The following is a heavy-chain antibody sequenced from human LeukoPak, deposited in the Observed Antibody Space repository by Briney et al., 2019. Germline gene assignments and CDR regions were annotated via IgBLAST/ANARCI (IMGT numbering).Heavy chain of an antibody. CDR3: AKYYYDRSVGPFDY. J-gene: IGHJ4*02. D-gene: IGHD3-22*01. V-gene: IGHV5-51*01. CDR1: GYRFSDYW. CDR2: IYPGDSDI. Sequence: GESLKISCKGSGYRFSDYWIGWVRQMPGKGLEWMGIIYPGDSDIRYSPSFQGQVTFSADKSISTAYLQWSSLKASDTAMYYCAKYYYDRSVGPFDYRGQGTLVTVSS.